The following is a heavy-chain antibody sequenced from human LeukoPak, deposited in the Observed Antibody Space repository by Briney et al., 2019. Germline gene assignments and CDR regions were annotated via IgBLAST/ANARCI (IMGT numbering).Heavy chain of an antibody. CDR1: GGTFSSYA. CDR2: IIPIFGTA. V-gene: IGHV1-69*05. D-gene: IGHD2-15*01. CDR3: GRKAGDCGGGSCYSLDY. J-gene: IGHJ4*02. Sequence: GASVKVSCKASGGTFSSYAISWVRQAPGQGLEWMGGIIPIFGTANYAQKFQGRVTITTDESTSTAYMELSSLRSEDTAVYYCGRKAGDCGGGSCYSLDYWGQGTLVTVSS.